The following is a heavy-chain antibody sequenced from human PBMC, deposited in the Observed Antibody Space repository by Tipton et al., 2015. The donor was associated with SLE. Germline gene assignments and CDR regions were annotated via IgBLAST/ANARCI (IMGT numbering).Heavy chain of an antibody. D-gene: IGHD6-19*01. V-gene: IGHV1-18*01. Sequence: QLVQSGAEVKKPGASVKVSCKTSGYTFTTYGISWVRQAPGQGLEWMGWISAYNGNTNYAQKLQGRVTMTTDTSTNTAYMELRSLRSDDTAVYYCAIAVAGTLFFDYWGQGTLVTVSS. CDR2: ISAYNGNT. J-gene: IGHJ4*02. CDR3: AIAVAGTLFFDY. CDR1: GYTFTTYG.